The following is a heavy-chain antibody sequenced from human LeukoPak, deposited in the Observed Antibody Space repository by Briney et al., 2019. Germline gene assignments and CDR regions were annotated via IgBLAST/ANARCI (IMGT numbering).Heavy chain of an antibody. Sequence: PGGSLRLSCTASGFTFSKYGIGWVRQTPGKGLEWVSYIRFDESNKYYLESVRGRFTISRDNSKNTVYLQMNSLRAEDTAVYYCVKLPTQDVLHIWGQGTMVTVSS. V-gene: IGHV3-30*02. CDR1: GFTFSKYG. CDR2: IRFDESNK. CDR3: VKLPTQDVLHI. J-gene: IGHJ3*02.